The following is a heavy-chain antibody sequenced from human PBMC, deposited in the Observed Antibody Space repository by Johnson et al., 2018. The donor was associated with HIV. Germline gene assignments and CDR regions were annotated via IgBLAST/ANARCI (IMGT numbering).Heavy chain of an antibody. D-gene: IGHD4-23*01. CDR3: ARAHPFYVGNSEGAFDI. CDR2: INWNGGST. V-gene: IGHV3-20*04. Sequence: MLLVESGGGVVQPGGSLRLSCAASGFTFSSYGMSWVRQAPGKGLECVSGINWNGGSTGYADSVKGRFTISRDNAKNSLYLQMNSLRAEDTALYYCARAHPFYVGNSEGAFDIWGQGTMVTVSS. J-gene: IGHJ3*02. CDR1: GFTFSSYG.